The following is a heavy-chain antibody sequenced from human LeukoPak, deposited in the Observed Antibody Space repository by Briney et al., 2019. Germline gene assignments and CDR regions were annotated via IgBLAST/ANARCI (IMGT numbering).Heavy chain of an antibody. D-gene: IGHD6-13*01. CDR3: AREVSGSWYVYWFDP. CDR2: IYYSGST. V-gene: IGHV4-59*01. Sequence: SGTLSLTCTVSGGSISSYYWSWIRQPPGKGLEWIGYIYYSGSTNYNPSLKSRVTISVDTSKNQFSLKLSSVTAADTAVYYCAREVSGSWYVYWFDPWGQGTPVTVSS. J-gene: IGHJ5*02. CDR1: GGSISSYY.